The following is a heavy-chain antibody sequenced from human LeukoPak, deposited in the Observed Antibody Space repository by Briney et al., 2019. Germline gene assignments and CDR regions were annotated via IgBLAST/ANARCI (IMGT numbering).Heavy chain of an antibody. V-gene: IGHV3-30-3*01. CDR2: ISYDGSNK. Sequence: GGSLRLSCAASGFTFSSYAMHWVRQAPGKGLEWVAVISYDGSNKYYADSVKGRFTISRDNSKNTLYLQMNSLRAEDTAVYYCARGKVTMVRGTLFDYWGQGTLVTVSS. CDR1: GFTFSSYA. D-gene: IGHD3-10*01. J-gene: IGHJ4*02. CDR3: ARGKVTMVRGTLFDY.